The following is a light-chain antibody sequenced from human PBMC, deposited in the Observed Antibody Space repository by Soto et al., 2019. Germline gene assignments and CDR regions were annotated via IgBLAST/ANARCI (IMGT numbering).Light chain of an antibody. CDR1: QSISSY. CDR2: AAS. CDR3: QQSYSSKT. J-gene: IGKJ1*01. V-gene: IGKV1-39*01. Sequence: DTRRTNSPPSLFQSEGAEVAVPLRASQSISSYLNWYQQKPGKAPKLLIYAASSLQSGVPSRFSGSGSGTDFTLTISSLQPEDFATYYCQQSYSSKTFGQGTKVDIK.